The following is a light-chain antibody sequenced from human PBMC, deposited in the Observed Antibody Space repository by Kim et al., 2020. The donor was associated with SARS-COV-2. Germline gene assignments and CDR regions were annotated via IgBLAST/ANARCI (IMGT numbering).Light chain of an antibody. Sequence: SVAPGQTASSTCSGDKLGDKYACWYQQKPGQSPVLVIYQDRKRPSGIPERVSGSNSGNTATLTISGTQAMDESDYYCQAWDSSTEVFGTGTKVTVL. J-gene: IGLJ1*01. CDR3: QAWDSSTEV. V-gene: IGLV3-1*01. CDR2: QDR. CDR1: KLGDKY.